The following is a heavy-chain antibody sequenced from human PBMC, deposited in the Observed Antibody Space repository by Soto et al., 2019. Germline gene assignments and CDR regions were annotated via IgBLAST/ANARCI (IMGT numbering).Heavy chain of an antibody. CDR1: GGTFSSYA. CDR2: IIPIFGRA. CDR3: ALSGGSSSWYGLPPMDV. V-gene: IGHV1-69*13. J-gene: IGHJ6*02. D-gene: IGHD6-13*01. Sequence: GASVKVSCKASGGTFSSYAFSWVRRAPGQGLEWMGGIIPIFGRANYARKFQGRVTITADESTSTGYMELSSLRPEDTAVYYCALSGGSSSWYGLPPMDVWGQGTTVTVSS.